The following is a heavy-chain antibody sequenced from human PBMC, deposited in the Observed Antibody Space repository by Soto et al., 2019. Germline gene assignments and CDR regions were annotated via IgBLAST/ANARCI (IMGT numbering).Heavy chain of an antibody. V-gene: IGHV3-48*01. CDR3: ARSMRVVVPAAPYYFDY. J-gene: IGHJ4*02. Sequence: GGSLRLSCAASGFTFSSYSMNWVRQAPGKGLEWVSYISSSSSTIYYADSVKGRFTISRDNAKNSLYLQMNSLRAEDTAVYYCARSMRVVVPAAPYYFDYWGQGTLVTVSS. CDR1: GFTFSSYS. D-gene: IGHD2-2*01. CDR2: ISSSSSTI.